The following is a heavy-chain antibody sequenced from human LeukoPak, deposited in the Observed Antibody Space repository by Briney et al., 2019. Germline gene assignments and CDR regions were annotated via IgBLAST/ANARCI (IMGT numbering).Heavy chain of an antibody. CDR2: INPNSGGT. D-gene: IGHD6-13*01. J-gene: IGHJ4*02. V-gene: IGHV1-2*02. CDR1: GYTFTGYY. CDR3: ARVGGYSSSSEKFDY. Sequence: ASVKVSCKASGYTFTGYYMHWVRQAPGQGLEWMGWINPNSGGTNYAQKFQGRVTMTRDTSISTAYMELSRPRSDDTAVYYCARVGGYSSSSEKFDYWGQGTLVTVSS.